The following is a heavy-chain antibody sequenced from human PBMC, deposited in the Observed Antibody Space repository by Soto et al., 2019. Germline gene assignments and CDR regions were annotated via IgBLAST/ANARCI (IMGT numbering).Heavy chain of an antibody. D-gene: IGHD2-2*02. V-gene: IGHV1-3*01. CDR1: GYTFTSYA. CDR2: INAGNGNT. J-gene: IGHJ6*02. Sequence: QVQLVQSGAEVKKPGASVKVSCKASGYTFTSYAMHWVRQAPGQRLEWMGWINAGNGNTKYSQKFQRRVTITPDTSASTAYMELSSLRSEDTAVYYCAREGYCSSTSCYTYGMDVWGQGTTVTVSS. CDR3: AREGYCSSTSCYTYGMDV.